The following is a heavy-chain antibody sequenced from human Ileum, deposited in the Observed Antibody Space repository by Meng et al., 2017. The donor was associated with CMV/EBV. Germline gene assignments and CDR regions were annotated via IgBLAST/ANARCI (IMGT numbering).Heavy chain of an antibody. D-gene: IGHD6-13*01. CDR3: ERGVRGRSWATNWFDP. CDR2: SDHSGST. CDR1: GGSCSGEN. V-gene: IGHV4-34*01. Sequence: GGSCSGENWAWIRQRPGRGQGGSGRSDHSGSTNSNTSLKSRVAIAVDTSKNQFSLKLSSVTAADTAVYYCERGVRGRSWATNWFDPWGQGTLVTVSS. J-gene: IGHJ5*02.